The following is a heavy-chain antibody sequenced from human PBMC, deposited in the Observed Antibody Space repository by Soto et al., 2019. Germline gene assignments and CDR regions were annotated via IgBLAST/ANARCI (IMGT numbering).Heavy chain of an antibody. D-gene: IGHD1-26*01. CDR3: ASQKSAGATRIFDY. Sequence: QVQLVQSGAEVKKPGSSVKVSCKASGGTFSSYAMSWVRQAPGQGLEWMGGIIPIFGTANYAQKFQGRVTITADESTSTAYMELSSLRSEDMAVYYCASQKSAGATRIFDYWGQGTLVTVSS. J-gene: IGHJ4*02. V-gene: IGHV1-69*01. CDR2: IIPIFGTA. CDR1: GGTFSSYA.